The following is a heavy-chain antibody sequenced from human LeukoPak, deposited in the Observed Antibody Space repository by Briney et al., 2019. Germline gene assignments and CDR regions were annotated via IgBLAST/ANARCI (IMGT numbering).Heavy chain of an antibody. Sequence: ASVKVSCKASGFTFTSYDINWVRQATGQGLEWMGWMNPINGNTGYAQKFQGRVTMTRDTSISTAYMELRSLRSDDTAVYYCARTPAYSSFHYFDYWGQGTLVTVSS. D-gene: IGHD6-6*01. CDR3: ARTPAYSSFHYFDY. J-gene: IGHJ4*02. CDR2: MNPINGNT. V-gene: IGHV1-8*01. CDR1: GFTFTSYD.